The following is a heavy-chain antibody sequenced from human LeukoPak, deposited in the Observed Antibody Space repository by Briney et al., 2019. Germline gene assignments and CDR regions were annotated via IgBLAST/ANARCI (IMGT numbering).Heavy chain of an antibody. CDR1: GYTFTGYY. CDR3: ARGIDFWSGYDNWFDP. Sequence: ASVKVSCKASGYTFTGYYMHWVRQAPGQGLEWMGWINPNSGGTNYAQKFQGRVTMTRDTSISTAYMELSRLRSDDTAVYYCARGIDFWSGYDNWFDPWGQGTLVTVSS. D-gene: IGHD3-3*01. J-gene: IGHJ5*02. CDR2: INPNSGGT. V-gene: IGHV1-2*02.